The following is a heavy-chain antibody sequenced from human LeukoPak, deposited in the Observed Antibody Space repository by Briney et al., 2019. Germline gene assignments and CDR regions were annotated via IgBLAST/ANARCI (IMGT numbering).Heavy chain of an antibody. Sequence: GASVKVSCKASGGTFSSYAISWVGQAPGQGLEWMGGIIPIFVKANYAQKFEGRVTITADESTSTDYMELSSLRSEDTAVYYCAGRDGYNSRDYWGQGTMVTVSS. CDR1: GGTFSSYA. V-gene: IGHV1-69*13. CDR2: IIPIFVKA. J-gene: IGHJ4*02. D-gene: IGHD5-24*01. CDR3: AGRDGYNSRDY.